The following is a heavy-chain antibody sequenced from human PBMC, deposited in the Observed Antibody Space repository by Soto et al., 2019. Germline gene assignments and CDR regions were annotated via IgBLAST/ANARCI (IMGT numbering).Heavy chain of an antibody. V-gene: IGHV1-69*06. D-gene: IGHD1-7*01. CDR1: GGTFSSYA. J-gene: IGHJ4*02. Sequence: GASVKVSCKASGGTFSSYAISWVRQAPGQGLEWMGGIIPIFGTANYAQKFQGRVTITADKSTSTAYMELSSLRSEDTAVYYCARRTTYNWNYEYYFDYWGQGTLVTVSS. CDR2: IIPIFGTA. CDR3: ARRTTYNWNYEYYFDY.